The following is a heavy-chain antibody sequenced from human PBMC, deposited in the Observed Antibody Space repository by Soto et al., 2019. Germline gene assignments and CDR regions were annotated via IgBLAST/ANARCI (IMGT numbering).Heavy chain of an antibody. CDR2: IKQDGSEK. CDR3: ARGGYGDYGSTNWYFDL. V-gene: IGHV3-7*01. Sequence: EVQLVESGGGLVQPGGSLRLSCAASGFTFSSYWMSWVRQAPGKGLEWVANIKQDGSEKYYVDSVKGRFTISRDNAKNSLYLQMNSLRAEDTAVYHCARGGYGDYGSTNWYFDLWGRGTLVTVSS. CDR1: GFTFSSYW. J-gene: IGHJ2*01. D-gene: IGHD4-17*01.